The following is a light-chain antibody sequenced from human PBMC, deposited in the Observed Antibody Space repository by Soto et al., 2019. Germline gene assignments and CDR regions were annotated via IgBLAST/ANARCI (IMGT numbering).Light chain of an antibody. J-gene: IGLJ1*01. CDR3: AAWDDSLNGYV. CDR2: TSN. V-gene: IGLV1-44*01. Sequence: QSVLTQPPSVSGTPGQRVTISCSGSSSNIGRNTVNWYQQLPGTAPTLLIYTSNQRPSGVPDRFSGSKSGTSASLAISGLQSEDEADYYCAAWDDSLNGYVFGTGTKLTVL. CDR1: SSNIGRNT.